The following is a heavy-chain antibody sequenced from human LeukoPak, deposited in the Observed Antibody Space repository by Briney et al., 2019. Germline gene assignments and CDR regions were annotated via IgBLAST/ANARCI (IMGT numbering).Heavy chain of an antibody. V-gene: IGHV3-23*01. CDR3: ARWMNNYSGSGTLASPFDD. CDR2: VGGSGVPA. J-gene: IGHJ4*02. CDR1: GFTFKNHA. Sequence: GGSLRLSCVASGFTFKNHAMSWVRQAPGKGLEWVSAVGGSGVPAYYGASVKRRFTISRDNSKNTLYLQLNSLRSEDTAIYYCARWMNNYSGSGTLASPFDDWGQGTLVTVSS. D-gene: IGHD3-10*01.